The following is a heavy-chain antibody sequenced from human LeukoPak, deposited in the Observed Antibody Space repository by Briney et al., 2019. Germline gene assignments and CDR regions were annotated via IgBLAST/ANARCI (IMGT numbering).Heavy chain of an antibody. CDR2: IHSSGGT. CDR3: ARRTMIFGVAAYMDV. V-gene: IGHV4-39*01. CDR1: GDSISGSTYY. D-gene: IGHD3-3*01. Sequence: SETLSLTCTVSGDSISGSTYYWAWFRQPPGKRLEWIGGIHSSGGTYYNPSLESRVTISVDTSENQFSLRLNSVIAADTAIYYCARRTMIFGVAAYMDVWGKGTTVTVSS. J-gene: IGHJ6*03.